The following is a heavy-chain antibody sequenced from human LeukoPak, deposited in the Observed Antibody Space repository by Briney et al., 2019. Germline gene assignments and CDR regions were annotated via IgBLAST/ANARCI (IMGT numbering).Heavy chain of an antibody. CDR1: GFTFSGSA. Sequence: PGGSLRLSCAASGFTFSGSAIHWVRQSSGKGLERVGQIDKKDKGYATATAYAASVKGRFTISRDDSINTAYPQMKSLKTEDTALYYCTRDSGTYNWFDPWGQGTLVTVSS. V-gene: IGHV3-73*01. D-gene: IGHD1-26*01. J-gene: IGHJ5*02. CDR2: IDKKDKGYATAT. CDR3: TRDSGTYNWFDP.